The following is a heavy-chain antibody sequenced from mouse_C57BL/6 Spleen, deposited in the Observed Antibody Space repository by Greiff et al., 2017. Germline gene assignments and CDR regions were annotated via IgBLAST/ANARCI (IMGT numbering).Heavy chain of an antibody. Sequence: QVQLQQSGAELVKPGASVKISCKASGYAFSSYWMNWVKQRPGKGLEWIGQIYPGDGDTNYNGKFKGKATLTADKSSSTAYMRLSSLTYEDSAVYFCARDGYGSSYLDYWGQGTTLTVSS. CDR1: GYAFSSYW. J-gene: IGHJ2*01. CDR3: ARDGYGSSYLDY. CDR2: IYPGDGDT. D-gene: IGHD1-1*01. V-gene: IGHV1-80*01.